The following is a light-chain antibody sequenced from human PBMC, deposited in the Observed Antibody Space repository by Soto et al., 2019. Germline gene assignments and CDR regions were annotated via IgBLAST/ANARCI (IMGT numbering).Light chain of an antibody. Sequence: QSVLTQPPSVSGSPGQSVAISCTGTSSDVGSYNRVSWYQQPPGAAPKLMIYEVSNRPSGVPDRFSGSKSGNTASLTISGLPAEDEADYYCNSYTGSSTYVFGTGTKLTVL. CDR2: EVS. J-gene: IGLJ1*01. CDR1: SSDVGSYNR. CDR3: NSYTGSSTYV. V-gene: IGLV2-18*02.